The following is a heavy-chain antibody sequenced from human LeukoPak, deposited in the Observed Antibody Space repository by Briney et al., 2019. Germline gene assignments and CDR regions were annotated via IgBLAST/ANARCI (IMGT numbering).Heavy chain of an antibody. Sequence: GGSLRLSCAVYGFIFSSYWMLWVRQAPGKGLVWVSRINSDGSSTSYADSVKGRFTISRDNAKNTLYLQMNSLRAEDTAVYYCAREVAVAAFDIWGQGTMVTVSS. J-gene: IGHJ3*02. D-gene: IGHD6-19*01. CDR3: AREVAVAAFDI. CDR2: INSDGSST. V-gene: IGHV3-74*01. CDR1: GFIFSSYW.